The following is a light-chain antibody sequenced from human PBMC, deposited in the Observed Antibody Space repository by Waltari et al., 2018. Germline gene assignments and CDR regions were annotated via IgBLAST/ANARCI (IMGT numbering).Light chain of an antibody. CDR2: DVN. Sequence: QSALTQTASVSGSPGQAITISCSGTTSDIGKYNLVSWYQQHPGKAPTLIIYDVNKRPSGVSNRFPGSKSGKTAFLTISGLQSADEADYYCCSYAGSAISMFGGGTKVTVL. V-gene: IGLV2-23*02. CDR1: TSDIGKYNL. J-gene: IGLJ3*02. CDR3: CSYAGSAISM.